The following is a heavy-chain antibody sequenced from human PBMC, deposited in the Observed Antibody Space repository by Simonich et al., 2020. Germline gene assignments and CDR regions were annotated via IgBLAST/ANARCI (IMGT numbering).Heavy chain of an antibody. V-gene: IGHV3-7*01. CDR3: ARDREVYGSGSYYNY. D-gene: IGHD3-10*01. J-gene: IGHJ4*02. Sequence: EVQLVESGGGLVQPGGSLRLSCAASGFTFSSYWMSWVRQAPGKGLEWVAKIKQNGSEKYYVDPVKGRFTISRDNAKNSLYLQMNSLRAEDTAVYYCARDREVYGSGSYYNYWGQGTLVTVSS. CDR1: GFTFSSYW. CDR2: IKQNGSEK.